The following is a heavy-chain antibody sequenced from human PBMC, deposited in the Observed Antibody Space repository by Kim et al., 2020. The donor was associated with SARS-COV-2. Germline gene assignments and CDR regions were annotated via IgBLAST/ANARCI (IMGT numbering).Heavy chain of an antibody. CDR2: ISYDGSNK. CDR1: GFTFSSYG. V-gene: IGHV3-33*05. CDR3: ARSEAEDIRTPIWPDFDY. D-gene: IGHD2-15*01. J-gene: IGHJ4*02. Sequence: GGSLRLSCAASGFTFSSYGMHWVRQAPGKGLEWVAVISYDGSNKYYADSVKGRFTISRDNSKNTLYLQMNSLRAEDTAVYYCARSEAEDIRTPIWPDFDYWGQGTLVTVSS.